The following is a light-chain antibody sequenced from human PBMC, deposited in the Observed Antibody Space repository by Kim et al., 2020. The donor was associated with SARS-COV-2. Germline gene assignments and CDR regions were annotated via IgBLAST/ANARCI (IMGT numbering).Light chain of an antibody. CDR1: TLRSFY. CDR3: NSRDNNGNHGG. CDR2: GKN. Sequence: ALAQTVSITSQVYTLRSFYASWYQQKPDQAPVLVIYGKNNRPSGIPDRFSGSSSGHTASLTITGTPSEDEADHYGNSRDNNGNHGGFGGGTQLTVL. J-gene: IGLJ3*02. V-gene: IGLV3-19*01.